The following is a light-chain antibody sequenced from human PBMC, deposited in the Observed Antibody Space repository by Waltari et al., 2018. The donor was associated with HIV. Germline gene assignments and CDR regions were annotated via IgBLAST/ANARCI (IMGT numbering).Light chain of an antibody. CDR1: NSALSNY. Sequence: PGQSITISCTATNSALSNYISWYQHHPGDAPKLIVFDVNRRPSGVSDRFSGSKSGNTASLTISWLQADDEADYFCSSHVGSGRLFGGGTKVTVL. V-gene: IGLV2-14*03. CDR3: SSHVGSGRL. J-gene: IGLJ2*01. CDR2: DVN.